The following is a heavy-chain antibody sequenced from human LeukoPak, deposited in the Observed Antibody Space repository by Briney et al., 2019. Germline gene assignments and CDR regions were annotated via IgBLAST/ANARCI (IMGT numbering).Heavy chain of an antibody. CDR2: ISGGGSGT. D-gene: IGHD6-19*01. Sequence: PGGSLRLSCAASGFTFSSYAMNWVRQAPGRGLEWVSTISGGGSGTYYADSVKGRFTISRDNSKNTLYLQMSSLRADDTAVYYCAKKLGMSVAGSPFFFDYWGQGTLVTVSS. CDR1: GFTFSSYA. V-gene: IGHV3-23*01. J-gene: IGHJ4*02. CDR3: AKKLGMSVAGSPFFFDY.